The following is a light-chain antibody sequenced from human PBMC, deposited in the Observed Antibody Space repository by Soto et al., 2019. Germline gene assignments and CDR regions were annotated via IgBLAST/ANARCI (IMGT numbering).Light chain of an antibody. J-gene: IGKJ1*01. CDR2: AAS. V-gene: IGKV3-20*01. Sequence: EIVLTQSPGTLSLSPGERATLFCRASQSISKYLAWYQQRPGQSPRLLIYAASSRATGVPDRFSGGGSATDFTLTVSRLEPEDFAVYYCQQYGSSLWTFGQGTKVEIK. CDR1: QSISKY. CDR3: QQYGSSLWT.